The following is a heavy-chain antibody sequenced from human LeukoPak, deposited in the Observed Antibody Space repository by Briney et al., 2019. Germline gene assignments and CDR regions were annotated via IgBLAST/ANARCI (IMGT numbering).Heavy chain of an antibody. V-gene: IGHV4-59*08. CDR2: IYYSGTT. CDR3: ARHGPLYDIWSAQFYFDY. CDR1: GDSISTFY. J-gene: IGHJ4*02. D-gene: IGHD3-3*01. Sequence: SETLSLTCTVSGDSISTFYWSWIRQRPGKALEWIGYIYYSGTTNYNPSLKSRVTISVDMSKSQFSLTLSSVTAADTALYYCARHGPLYDIWSAQFYFDYWGQGTLVAVSS.